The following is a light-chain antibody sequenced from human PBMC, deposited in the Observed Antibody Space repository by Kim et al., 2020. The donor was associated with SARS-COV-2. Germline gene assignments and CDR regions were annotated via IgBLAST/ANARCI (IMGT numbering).Light chain of an antibody. CDR1: QDVRKD. Sequence: ASVGDRITSTCQASQDVRKDLKWFQQKPGKAPKLLIYGASNLQVGVPSRFSGSGSGTRFIFTISSLQPEDLATYYCQQYGDFPITFGQGTRLEIK. V-gene: IGKV1-33*01. J-gene: IGKJ5*01. CDR3: QQYGDFPIT. CDR2: GAS.